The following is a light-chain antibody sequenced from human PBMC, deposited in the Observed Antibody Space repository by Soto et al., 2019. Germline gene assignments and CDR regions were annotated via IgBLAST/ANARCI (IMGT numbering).Light chain of an antibody. CDR3: QQYNSYSVA. J-gene: IGKJ1*01. V-gene: IGKV1-5*01. Sequence: DIQMTQSPSTLSASVGDRVTITCRASQSISSWLAWYQQKPGKAPKLLIYDASSLESGVPSRFSSSGSGTEFTLTISSLQPDDFATYYCQQYNSYSVAFGQGTKVEIK. CDR2: DAS. CDR1: QSISSW.